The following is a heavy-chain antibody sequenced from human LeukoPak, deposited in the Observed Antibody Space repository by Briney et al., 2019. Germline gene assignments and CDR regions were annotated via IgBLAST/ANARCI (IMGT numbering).Heavy chain of an antibody. CDR3: ARDYHGDYYFDY. D-gene: IGHD4-17*01. J-gene: IGHJ4*02. CDR1: GFTFSSYS. V-gene: IGHV3-21*01. Sequence: KAGGSLRLSCAASGFTFSSYSMIWVRQAPGRGLEWVSSISSSSSYKFYADSVKGRFTISRDNAKNSLYLQMNSLRAEDTAVYYCARDYHGDYYFDYWGQGTLVTVSS. CDR2: ISSSSSYK.